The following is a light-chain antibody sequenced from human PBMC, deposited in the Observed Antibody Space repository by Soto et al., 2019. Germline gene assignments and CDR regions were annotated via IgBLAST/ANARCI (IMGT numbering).Light chain of an antibody. Sequence: SYELTQTPSVSVSPGQTARITFSGDELSKQYVYWYQQKPGQAPVVVIYKDTERASEIPERFSASSSGTTVTLTISGVRAEDEADYYCQSPDDTGNYYLFGTGTKVTVL. V-gene: IGLV3-25*02. J-gene: IGLJ1*01. CDR1: ELSKQY. CDR2: KDT. CDR3: QSPDDTGNYYL.